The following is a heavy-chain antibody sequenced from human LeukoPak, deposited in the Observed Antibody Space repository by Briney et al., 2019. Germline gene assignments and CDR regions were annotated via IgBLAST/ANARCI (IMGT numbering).Heavy chain of an antibody. Sequence: SETLSLTCTVSGGSISSSSYYWGWIRQPPGKGLEWIGSIYYRGSTYYDPSLRSRITISVDTSKNQFSLQLSSATAADTAVYYCARQGSHYNLILGWGQGTLVTVSS. D-gene: IGHD1-26*01. CDR2: IYYRGST. CDR1: GGSISSSSYY. CDR3: ARQGSHYNLILG. V-gene: IGHV4-39*01. J-gene: IGHJ4*02.